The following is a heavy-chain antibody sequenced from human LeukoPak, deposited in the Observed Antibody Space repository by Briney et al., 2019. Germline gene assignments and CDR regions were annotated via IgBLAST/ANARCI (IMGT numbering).Heavy chain of an antibody. D-gene: IGHD3-10*01. CDR2: MNSNTGNT. Sequence: ASVKVSCKASGYTFTNYDIMWVRQATGQGPEWMGWMNSNTGNTGSAQKFQGRVTMTRDTSINTAYMELHSLTSEDTAVYYCARGRGGTVVRGYLDYWGQGTLVIVSS. CDR3: ARGRGGTVVRGYLDY. CDR1: GYTFTNYD. J-gene: IGHJ4*02. V-gene: IGHV1-8*01.